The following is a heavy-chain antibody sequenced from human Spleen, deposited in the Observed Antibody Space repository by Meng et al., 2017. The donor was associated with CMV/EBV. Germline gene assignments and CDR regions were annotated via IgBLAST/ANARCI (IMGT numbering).Heavy chain of an antibody. Sequence: QVQLPESGPGLVKPSETLSLTCTVSGGSISSSSYYWGWIRQPPGKGLEWIGSIYYSGSTYYNPSLKSRVTISVDTSKNQFSLKLSSVTAADTAVYYCARSVIVVNWFDPWGQGTLVTVSS. CDR1: GGSISSSSYY. D-gene: IGHD3-22*01. V-gene: IGHV4-39*07. J-gene: IGHJ5*02. CDR2: IYYSGST. CDR3: ARSVIVVNWFDP.